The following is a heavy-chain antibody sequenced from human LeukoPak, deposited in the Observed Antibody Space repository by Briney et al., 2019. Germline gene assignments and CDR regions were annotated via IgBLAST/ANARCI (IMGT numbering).Heavy chain of an antibody. J-gene: IGHJ4*02. CDR3: AREHCGSGSCPDY. D-gene: IGHD3-10*01. V-gene: IGHV3-33*01. CDR2: VWHDGSNS. CDR1: GFTFSSYA. Sequence: GGSLRLSCTAPGFTFSSYAIHWLRQAPGKGLEWVAMVWHDGSNSYYSEAVKGRFTIYRDNSKNTVYLQIDSLRAEDTTVDYCAREHCGSGSCPDYWGQGTRVTVSS.